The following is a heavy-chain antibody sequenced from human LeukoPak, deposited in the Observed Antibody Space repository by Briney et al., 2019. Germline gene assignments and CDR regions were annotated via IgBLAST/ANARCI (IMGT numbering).Heavy chain of an antibody. CDR3: AREEASVGDY. Sequence: PSETLSLTCTVSGGSISSNSHYWAWIRQPPGKGLEWIGSIHYSGSTFYSPSLKSRVTISVDTSKNQFSLILTSVTASDTAVCYCAREEASVGDYWGQGILVTVSS. V-gene: IGHV4-39*01. CDR2: IHYSGST. CDR1: GGSISSNSHY. J-gene: IGHJ4*02. D-gene: IGHD2-21*01.